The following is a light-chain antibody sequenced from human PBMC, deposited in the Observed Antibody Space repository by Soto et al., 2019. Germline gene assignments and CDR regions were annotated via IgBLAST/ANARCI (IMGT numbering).Light chain of an antibody. CDR3: SSYAGSNSFV. CDR2: EVS. J-gene: IGLJ2*01. CDR1: SSDVGDYNY. Sequence: QSALTQPPSASGSPGQSVTISCTGTSSDVGDYNYVSWYQQHPVKAPKLMIYEVSKRPSGVPDRFSGSKSGNTASLTVSGLQAEDEADYYCSSYAGSNSFVFGGGTKRTVL. V-gene: IGLV2-8*01.